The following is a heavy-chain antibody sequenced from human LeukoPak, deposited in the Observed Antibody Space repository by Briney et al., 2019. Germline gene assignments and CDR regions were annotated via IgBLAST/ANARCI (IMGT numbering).Heavy chain of an antibody. CDR2: TYPNSGGA. D-gene: IGHD2-2*01. J-gene: IGHJ3*02. V-gene: IGHV1-2*02. CDR3: ARRLIRGYCSSTSCPGACDI. CDR1: GYTITGYY. Sequence: SVKVSCKAYGYTITGYYMHWVRQAPGQCLELMGRTYPNSGGANYAQKFQGRVTMTRDTSISTAYMELSRLRSDDTAVYYCARRLIRGYCSSTSCPGACDIWGQGTMVTVSS.